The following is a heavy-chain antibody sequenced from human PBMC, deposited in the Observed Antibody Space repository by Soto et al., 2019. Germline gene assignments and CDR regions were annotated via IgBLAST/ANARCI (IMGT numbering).Heavy chain of an antibody. CDR2: IRSKANSYAT. Sequence: GESLKISCAASGFTFSGSAMHWVRQASGKGLEWVGRIRSKANSYATEYAASLKGRFTIYRDDSKNTAYLQMNSLKTEDTAVYYCTRHGLFYYYGMDVWGQGTTVTVS. J-gene: IGHJ6*02. V-gene: IGHV3-73*01. CDR3: TRHGLFYYYGMDV. CDR1: GFTFSGSA.